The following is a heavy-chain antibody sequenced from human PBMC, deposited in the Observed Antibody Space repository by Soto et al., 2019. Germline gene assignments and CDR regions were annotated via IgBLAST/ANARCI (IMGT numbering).Heavy chain of an antibody. CDR2: IYSGGST. V-gene: IGHV3-53*02. CDR1: GFTVSSNY. J-gene: IGHJ6*02. CDR3: ARGGAPTVTYYYGMDV. Sequence: EVQLVETGGGLIQPGGSLRLSCAASGFTVSSNYMSWVRQAPGKGLEWVSVIYSGGSTYYADSVKGRFTISRDNPKNTLYLQLNSLRAEDTAVYYCARGGAPTVTYYYGMDVWGQGTTVTVSS. D-gene: IGHD4-17*01.